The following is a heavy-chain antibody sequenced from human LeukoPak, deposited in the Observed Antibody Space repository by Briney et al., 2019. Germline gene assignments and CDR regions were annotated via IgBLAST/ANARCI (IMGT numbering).Heavy chain of an antibody. Sequence: GGSLRLSCAASGFTVSSNYMSWVRQAPGKGLEWVSVIYSGGSTYYSDSVKGRFTISRDNSKNTLYLQMNSLRAEDTAVYYCAREVYDSSGSDAFDIWGQGTMVTVSS. V-gene: IGHV3-53*01. CDR1: GFTVSSNY. J-gene: IGHJ3*02. D-gene: IGHD3-22*01. CDR3: AREVYDSSGSDAFDI. CDR2: IYSGGST.